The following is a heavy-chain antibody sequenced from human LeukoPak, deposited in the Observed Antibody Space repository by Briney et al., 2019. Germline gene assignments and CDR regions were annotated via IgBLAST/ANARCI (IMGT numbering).Heavy chain of an antibody. J-gene: IGHJ4*02. Sequence: GGSLRLSCAASGFTLSSYAMHWVRQAPGKGLEYVSAISSNGGSTYYANSVKGRFTISRDNSKNTLYLQMGSLRAEDMAVYYCATRIAAAEEPYFDYWGQGTLVTVSS. CDR2: ISSNGGST. CDR1: GFTLSSYA. D-gene: IGHD6-13*01. CDR3: ATRIAAAEEPYFDY. V-gene: IGHV3-64*01.